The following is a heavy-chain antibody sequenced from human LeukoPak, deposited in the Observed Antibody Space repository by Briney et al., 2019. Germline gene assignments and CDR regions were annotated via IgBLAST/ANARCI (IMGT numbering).Heavy chain of an antibody. CDR3: ASEVLLWFGELTDY. J-gene: IGHJ4*02. Sequence: SETLFLTCTVSGYSISSGYYWGWIRQPPGKGLEWIGSIYHSGSTYYNPSLKSRVTISVDTSKNQFSLKLSSVTAADTAVYYCASEVLLWFGELTDYWGQGTLVTVSS. V-gene: IGHV4-38-2*02. D-gene: IGHD3-10*01. CDR1: GYSISSGYY. CDR2: IYHSGST.